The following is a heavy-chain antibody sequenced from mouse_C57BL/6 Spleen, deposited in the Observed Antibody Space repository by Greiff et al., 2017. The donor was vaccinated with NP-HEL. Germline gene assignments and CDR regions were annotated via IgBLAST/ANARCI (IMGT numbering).Heavy chain of an antibody. J-gene: IGHJ4*01. CDR1: GYTFTSYW. CDR2: IDPSDSYT. V-gene: IGHV1-59*01. CDR3: ARLDSSGYYAMDY. D-gene: IGHD3-2*02. Sequence: QVQLQQPGAELVRPGTSVKLSCKASGYTFTSYWMHWVKQRPGQGLERIGVIDPSDSYTNYNQKFKGKATLTVDTSSSTAYMQLSSLTSEDSAVYYCARLDSSGYYAMDYWGQGTSVTVSS.